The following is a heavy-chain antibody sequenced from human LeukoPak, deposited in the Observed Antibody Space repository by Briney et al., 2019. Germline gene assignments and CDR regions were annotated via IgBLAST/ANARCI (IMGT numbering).Heavy chain of an antibody. J-gene: IGHJ3*02. Sequence: GGSLRLSCAASGFTFSGSAMHWVRQASGKGLEWVGRIRSKANGYTTAYGASVKGRFTISRDDSQRATYVQMNSLKIEDTAMYYCTRLAGGDAFDIWGPGTMVTVSS. V-gene: IGHV3-73*01. CDR3: TRLAGGDAFDI. CDR1: GFTFSGSA. D-gene: IGHD2-15*01. CDR2: IRSKANGYTT.